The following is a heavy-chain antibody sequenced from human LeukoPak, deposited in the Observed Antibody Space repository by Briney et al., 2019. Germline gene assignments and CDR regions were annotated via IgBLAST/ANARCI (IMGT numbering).Heavy chain of an antibody. Sequence: PSETLSLTCTVSGGSISSYSWSWIRQPPGKGLEWIAYIYYRGSTNYNPSLKSRVTISVDTSKNQFSLKLSSVTAADTAVYYCARVNPAGDWYYFGYWGQGTLVTVSS. CDR1: GGSISSYS. CDR2: IYYRGST. J-gene: IGHJ4*02. V-gene: IGHV4-59*01. D-gene: IGHD2-21*02. CDR3: ARVNPAGDWYYFGY.